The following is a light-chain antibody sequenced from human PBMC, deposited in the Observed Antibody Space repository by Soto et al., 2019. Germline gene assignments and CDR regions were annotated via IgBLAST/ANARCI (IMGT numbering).Light chain of an antibody. CDR3: AAWDDSLSGWV. CDR1: SSNIGSNF. CDR2: RNN. J-gene: IGLJ3*02. V-gene: IGLV1-47*01. Sequence: QSVLTQLPSASGTPGQRVTISCSGSSSNIGSNFVYWYQQFPGTAPKLLIYRNNQRPSGVHDRFSGSKSGTSASLAISGLPSEDEADYYCAAWDDSLSGWVFGGGTKLTVL.